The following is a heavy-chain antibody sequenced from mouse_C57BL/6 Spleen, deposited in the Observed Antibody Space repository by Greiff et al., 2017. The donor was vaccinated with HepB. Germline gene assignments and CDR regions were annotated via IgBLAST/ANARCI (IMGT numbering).Heavy chain of an antibody. CDR2: IHPSDSDT. CDR3: AMSYDYEREWFAY. J-gene: IGHJ3*01. CDR1: GYTFTSYW. Sequence: VQLQQPGAELVKPGASVKVSCKASGYTFTSYWMHWVKQRPGQGLEWIGRIHPSDSDTNYNQKFKGKATLTVDKSSSTAYMQLSSLTSEDSAVYFCAMSYDYEREWFAYWGQGTLVTVSA. D-gene: IGHD2-4*01. V-gene: IGHV1-74*01.